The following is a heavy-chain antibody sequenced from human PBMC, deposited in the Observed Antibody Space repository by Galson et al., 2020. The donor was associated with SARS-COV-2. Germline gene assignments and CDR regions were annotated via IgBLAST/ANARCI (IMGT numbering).Heavy chain of an antibody. Sequence: GESLKISCKASGYSFTSYWIGWVRQMPGKGLEWMGVIYPGDSDTRYSPSFQGQVTISADRSISTAYLQWSSLKASDTTMYYCAKEIWVGNYYYGMDVGGQGMTVTVSS. D-gene: IGHD2-15*01. CDR1: GYSFTSYW. CDR2: IYPGDSDT. CDR3: AKEIWVGNYYYGMDV. V-gene: IGHV5-51*01. J-gene: IGHJ6*02.